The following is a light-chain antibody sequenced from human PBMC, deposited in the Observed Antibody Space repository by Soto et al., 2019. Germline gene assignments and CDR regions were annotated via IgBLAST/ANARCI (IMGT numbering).Light chain of an antibody. CDR1: QSINSRY. J-gene: IGKJ3*01. CDR2: GAA. Sequence: EIVLTQSPGTLSLSPGERATLSCRASQSINSRYLAWYQQKHGKAPRLLIYGAASSATGIPVSFSGSGSGTEVTIITSRLEPVDCVVYYCQHFGSKAGFTFGSGTKVDIK. CDR3: QHFGSKAGFT. V-gene: IGKV3-20*01.